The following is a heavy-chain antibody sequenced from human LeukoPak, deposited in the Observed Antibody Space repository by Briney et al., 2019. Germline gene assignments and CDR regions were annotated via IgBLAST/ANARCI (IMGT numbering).Heavy chain of an antibody. CDR2: LNPNTLVT. D-gene: IGHD4-23*01. Sequence: VSVKVSCRASGYTFTDYYMHWVRQAPGQGLEWMGWLNPNTLVTNYAQHFQGRVSMTWDTSISTGYMDLHSLTSDDTAVYYCARKDGGRDGMDVWGQGTTVTVSS. J-gene: IGHJ6*02. CDR1: GYTFTDYY. V-gene: IGHV1-2*02. CDR3: ARKDGGRDGMDV.